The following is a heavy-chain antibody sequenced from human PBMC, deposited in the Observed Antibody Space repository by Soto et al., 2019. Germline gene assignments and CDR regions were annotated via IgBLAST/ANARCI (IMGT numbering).Heavy chain of an antibody. Sequence: SETLSLTCAVYCGTFSAYYWSWIRQPPGKGLEWIGQINHSGSTDYTPSLKSRVTMSVDTSKNQFSLKLSSVTAADTAVYYCAGGSEMATNGENWFDPWGQGTLVTVSS. CDR3: AGGSEMATNGENWFDP. CDR2: INHSGST. CDR1: CGTFSAYY. J-gene: IGHJ5*02. V-gene: IGHV4-34*01. D-gene: IGHD5-12*01.